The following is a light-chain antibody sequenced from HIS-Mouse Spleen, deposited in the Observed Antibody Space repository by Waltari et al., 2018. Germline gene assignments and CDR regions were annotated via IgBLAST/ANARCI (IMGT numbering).Light chain of an antibody. CDR2: EDS. CDR1: ALPKKY. CDR3: YSTDSSGNHRV. V-gene: IGLV3-10*01. J-gene: IGLJ2*01. Sequence: SYELTQPPSVSVSPGQTARITCPGDALPKKYAYWYQQKSGQAPVLVIYEDSQRPSGIPERFSGSRSGTMATLTISGAQVEDEADYYCYSTDSSGNHRVFGGGTKLTVL.